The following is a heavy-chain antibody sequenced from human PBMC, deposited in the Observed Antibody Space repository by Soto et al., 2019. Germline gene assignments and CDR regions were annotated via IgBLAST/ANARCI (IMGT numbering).Heavy chain of an antibody. CDR1: GFTFSNYA. CDR3: AKNQPSWATRAAFDY. D-gene: IGHD2-2*01. CDR2: ISGGSGDST. V-gene: IGHV3-23*01. J-gene: IGHJ4*02. Sequence: VGSLRLSCTASGFTFSNYAMNWVRQAPGKGLEWVSGISGGSGDSTFYADSVKGRFTISRDNSKNTLHLQMNSLRTEDTAVYYCAKNQPSWATRAAFDYWGQGTLVTVSS.